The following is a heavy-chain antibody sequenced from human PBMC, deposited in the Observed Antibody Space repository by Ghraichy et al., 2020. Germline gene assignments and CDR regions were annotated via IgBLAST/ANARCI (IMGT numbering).Heavy chain of an antibody. CDR1: GGSISSYY. Sequence: SQTLSLTCTISGGSISSYYWSWIRQPPGKGLEWIGYIYYSGSTNYNPSLKSRVTISVDTSKNQFSLKLSSVTAADTAVYYCARGADTAMFRGNWFDPWGQGTLVTVSS. J-gene: IGHJ5*02. CDR2: IYYSGST. CDR3: ARGADTAMFRGNWFDP. D-gene: IGHD5-18*01. V-gene: IGHV4-59*01.